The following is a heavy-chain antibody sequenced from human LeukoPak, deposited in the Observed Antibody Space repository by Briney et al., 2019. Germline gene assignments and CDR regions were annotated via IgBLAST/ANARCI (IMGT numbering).Heavy chain of an antibody. D-gene: IGHD3-16*01. Sequence: ASVKVSCKASGYTFTSYGISWVRQAPGQGLEWMGWISAYNGNTNYAQKLQGRVTMTTDTSTSTAYMELRSLRSDDTAVYYCARVRSTEDYDYIWGSRQEDYNWFDPWGQGTLVTVSS. CDR3: ARVRSTEDYDYIWGSRQEDYNWFDP. CDR2: ISAYNGNT. CDR1: GYTFTSYG. V-gene: IGHV1-18*01. J-gene: IGHJ5*02.